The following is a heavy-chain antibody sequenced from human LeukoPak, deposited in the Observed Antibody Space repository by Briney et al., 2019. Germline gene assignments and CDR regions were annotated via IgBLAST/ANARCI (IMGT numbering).Heavy chain of an antibody. D-gene: IGHD2-2*01. CDR1: GFTFSSYA. CDR3: AKEGYCSSTSCSTNWFDP. J-gene: IGHJ5*02. V-gene: IGHV3-23*01. Sequence: GGSLRLSCAASGFTFSSYAMSWVRQAPGKGLEWVSTICGSGGSTYYADSVKGRFTISRDNSKNTLYLQMNSLRAEDTAVYYWAKEGYCSSTSCSTNWFDPWGQGTLVTVSS. CDR2: ICGSGGST.